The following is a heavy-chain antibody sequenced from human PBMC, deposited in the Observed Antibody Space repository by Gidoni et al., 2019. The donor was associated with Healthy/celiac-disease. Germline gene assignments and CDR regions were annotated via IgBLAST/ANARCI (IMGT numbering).Heavy chain of an antibody. V-gene: IGHV3-21*01. CDR3: ARVKEGEKLRYFDWSGYYYGMDV. Sequence: EVQLVESGGGLVKPGGSLRLSCAASGFTFSSYSLNWVRQAPGKGLECVSSISSSSSYIYYADSVKGRFTISRDNAKNSLYLQMNSLRAEDTAVYYCARVKEGEKLRYFDWSGYYYGMDVWGQGTTVTVSS. J-gene: IGHJ6*02. D-gene: IGHD3-9*01. CDR1: GFTFSSYS. CDR2: ISSSSSYI.